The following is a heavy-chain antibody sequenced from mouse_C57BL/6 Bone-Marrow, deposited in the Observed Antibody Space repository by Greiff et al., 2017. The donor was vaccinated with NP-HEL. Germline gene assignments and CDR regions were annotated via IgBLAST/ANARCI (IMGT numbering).Heavy chain of an antibody. Sequence: VQLQQPGAELVKPGASVKLSCKASGYTFTSYWMHWVKQRPGRGLEWIGRIDPNSGGTKYNEKFKRKATLTVDKPSSTAYMQLSSLTSEDSAVDYCARAVWGYDLYFDYWGQGTTLTVSS. J-gene: IGHJ2*01. CDR2: IDPNSGGT. D-gene: IGHD2-2*01. V-gene: IGHV1-72*01. CDR1: GYTFTSYW. CDR3: ARAVWGYDLYFDY.